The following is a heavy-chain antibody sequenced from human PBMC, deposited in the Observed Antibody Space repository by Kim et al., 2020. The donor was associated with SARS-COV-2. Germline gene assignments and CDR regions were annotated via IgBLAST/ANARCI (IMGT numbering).Heavy chain of an antibody. CDR1: GFTFSSYA. Sequence: GGSLRLSCAASGFTFSSYAMHWVRQAPGKGLEYVSAISSNGGSTYYANSVKGRFTISRDNSKNTLYLQMGSLRAEDMAVYYCARGTELVRFDYWGQGTL. V-gene: IGHV3-64*01. CDR2: ISSNGGST. J-gene: IGHJ4*02. D-gene: IGHD6-13*01. CDR3: ARGTELVRFDY.